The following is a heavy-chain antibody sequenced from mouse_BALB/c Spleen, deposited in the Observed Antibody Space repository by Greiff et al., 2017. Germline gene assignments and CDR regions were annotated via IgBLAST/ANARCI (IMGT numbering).Heavy chain of an antibody. J-gene: IGHJ4*01. D-gene: IGHD2-1*01. Sequence: VMLVESGPGLVQPSQSLSITCTVSGFSLTSYGVHWVRQSPGKGLEWLGVIWSGGSTDYNAAFISRLSISKDNSKSQVFFKMNSLQANDTAIYYCARTRDYGKAMDYWGQGTSVTVSS. CDR2: IWSGGST. CDR1: GFSLTSYG. CDR3: ARTRDYGKAMDY. V-gene: IGHV2-2*02.